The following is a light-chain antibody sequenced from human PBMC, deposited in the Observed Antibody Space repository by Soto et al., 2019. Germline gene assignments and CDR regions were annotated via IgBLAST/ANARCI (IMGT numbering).Light chain of an antibody. Sequence: VVTRSADTQFLSAGETVTLSCRASQSVRSSYLAWYQQTPGQTPRLLIYAASSRATGIPDRFSGSGSGTDFRLTICRLEAEDFAVYYCQQYGSSLLRFGQGTKVDIK. CDR3: QQYGSSLLR. CDR2: AAS. V-gene: IGKV3-20*01. J-gene: IGKJ1*01. CDR1: QSVRSSY.